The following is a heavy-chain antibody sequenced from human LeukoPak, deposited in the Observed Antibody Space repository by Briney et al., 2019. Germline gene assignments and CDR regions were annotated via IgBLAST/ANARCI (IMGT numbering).Heavy chain of an antibody. D-gene: IGHD3-22*01. CDR2: INPSGGST. V-gene: IGHV1-46*01. CDR3: ARVYHDSSGYYYYYYMDV. CDR1: GYTFTSYY. Sequence: ASVKLSCKSSGYTFTSYYMHWVRQAPGQGLEGMVIINPSGGSTSYAQKFQGRVTMTKDMSTSTVYMELSSLRSEDTAVYYCARVYHDSSGYYYYYYMDVWGKGTTVTVSS. J-gene: IGHJ6*03.